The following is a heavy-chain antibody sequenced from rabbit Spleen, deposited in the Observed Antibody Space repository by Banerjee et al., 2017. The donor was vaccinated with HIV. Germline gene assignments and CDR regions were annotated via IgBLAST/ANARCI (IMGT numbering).Heavy chain of an antibody. D-gene: IGHD8-1*01. CDR3: ARILVFSGSSYPYNL. V-gene: IGHV1S47*01. Sequence: QEQLVESGGGLVQPGGSLKLSCKASGFDFSDYGMSWVRQAPGKGLEWIGYIDPLFGNTYSAGGVNGRFPISRHNAQNTLYLQLYSLTAADTATYFCARILVFSGSSYPYNLWGPGTLVTVS. J-gene: IGHJ4*01. CDR1: GFDFSDYG. CDR2: IDPLFGNT.